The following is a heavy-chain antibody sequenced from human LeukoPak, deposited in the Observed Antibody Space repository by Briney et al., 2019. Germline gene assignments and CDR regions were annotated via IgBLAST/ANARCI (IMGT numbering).Heavy chain of an antibody. CDR1: GFTFNTYS. J-gene: IGHJ4*02. Sequence: GGSLRLSCEASGFTFNTYSMNWARQAPGKGLEWVAATSSSDAGTYHADSVRGRFTISRDNSKNTLYLQMNSLRAEDAAVYFCAKAPVTSCRGAYCYPFDSWGQGTLVTVSP. CDR2: TSSSDAGT. V-gene: IGHV3-23*01. CDR3: AKAPVTSCRGAYCYPFDS. D-gene: IGHD2-21*01.